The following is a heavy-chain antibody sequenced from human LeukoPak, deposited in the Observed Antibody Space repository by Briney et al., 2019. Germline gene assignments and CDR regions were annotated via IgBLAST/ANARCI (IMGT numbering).Heavy chain of an antibody. D-gene: IGHD3-9*01. CDR2: INPNSGGT. V-gene: IGHV1-2*02. CDR3: ARHHHDILTGYYSMDV. J-gene: IGHJ6*02. Sequence: ASVKVSCKASGYTFTGYYMHWVRQAPGQGLVWMGWINPNSGGTNYAQKFQGRVTMTRDTSISTAYMELSRLRSDDTAVYYCARHHHDILTGYYSMDVWGQGTTVTVSS. CDR1: GYTFTGYY.